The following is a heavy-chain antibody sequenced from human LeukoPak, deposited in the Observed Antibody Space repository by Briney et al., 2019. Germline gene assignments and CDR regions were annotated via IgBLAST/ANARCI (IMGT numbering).Heavy chain of an antibody. CDR3: ATWGGTANPFDY. D-gene: IGHD2-21*02. CDR1: GGTFSSYA. V-gene: IGHV1-69*06. CDR2: IIPIFGTA. Sequence: SSVKVSCKASGGTFSSYAISWVRQAPGQGLEWMGGIIPIFGTANYAQKFQGRVTITADKSTSTAYMELSSLRSEDTAVYCCATWGGTANPFDYWGQGTLVTVSS. J-gene: IGHJ4*02.